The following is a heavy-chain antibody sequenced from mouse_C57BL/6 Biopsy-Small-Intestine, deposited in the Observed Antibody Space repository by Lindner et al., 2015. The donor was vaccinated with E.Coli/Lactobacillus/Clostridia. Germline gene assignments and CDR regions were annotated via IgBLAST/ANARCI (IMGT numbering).Heavy chain of an antibody. Sequence: VQLQESGPELVEPGDSVKISCKASGYSFTGYFMNWVMQSHGKSLEWIGRINPYNGDTFYNQKFKGKATLTVDKSSSTAHMELRSLTSEDSAVYYCARGVYYYGSSYDYWGQGTTLTVSS. D-gene: IGHD1-1*01. V-gene: IGHV1-20*01. CDR3: ARGVYYYGSSYDY. CDR2: INPYNGDT. J-gene: IGHJ2*01. CDR1: GYSFTGYF.